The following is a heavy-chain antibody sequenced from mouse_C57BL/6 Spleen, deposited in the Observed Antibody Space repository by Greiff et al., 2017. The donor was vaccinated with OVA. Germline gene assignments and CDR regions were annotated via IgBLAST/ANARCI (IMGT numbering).Heavy chain of an antibody. D-gene: IGHD2-5*01. Sequence: QVQLQQSGPELVKPGASVKISCKASGYAFSSSWMNWVKQRPGKGLEWIGRIYPGDGDTNYNGKCKGKATLTADKSSSTAYMQLSSLTSEDSAVDFCARSSDSNYVDYWGQGTTLTVSS. J-gene: IGHJ2*01. CDR1: GYAFSSSW. CDR2: IYPGDGDT. CDR3: ARSSDSNYVDY. V-gene: IGHV1-82*01.